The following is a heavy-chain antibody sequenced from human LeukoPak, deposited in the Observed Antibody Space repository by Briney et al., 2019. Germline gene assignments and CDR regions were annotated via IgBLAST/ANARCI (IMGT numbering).Heavy chain of an antibody. CDR1: GGSISSYY. CDR2: IYYSGST. CDR3: ARATDWVFDY. J-gene: IGHJ4*02. D-gene: IGHD3/OR15-3a*01. V-gene: IGHV4-59*01. Sequence: PSETLSLTCTVPGGSISSYYWSWIRQPPGKGLEWIGYIYYSGSTNYNPSLKSRVTISVDTSKNQFSLKLSSVTAADTAVYYCARATDWVFDYWGQGTLVTVSS.